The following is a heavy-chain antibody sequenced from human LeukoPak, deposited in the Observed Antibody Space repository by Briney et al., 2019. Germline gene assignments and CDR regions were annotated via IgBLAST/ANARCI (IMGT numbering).Heavy chain of an antibody. CDR3: GRVGGRSKAAKGDAFDI. J-gene: IGHJ3*02. Sequence: PGGSLRLSCAASGFTFSNYWMSWARQAPGKGLEWVSSISSGSTYMYYADSVKGRFTISRDNAKNSMYLQMNSLRAEDTAVYYCGRVGGRSKAAKGDAFDIWGQGTMVTVSS. D-gene: IGHD6-6*01. CDR1: GFTFSNYW. CDR2: ISSGSTYM. V-gene: IGHV3-21*01.